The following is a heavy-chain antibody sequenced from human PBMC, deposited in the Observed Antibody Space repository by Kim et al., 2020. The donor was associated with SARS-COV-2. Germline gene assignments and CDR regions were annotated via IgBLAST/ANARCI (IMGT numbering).Heavy chain of an antibody. Sequence: VDSVKGRFTISRDNAKNSLYLQMNSLRAEDTAVYYWARFGGYDSSGWGDYWGPGTLVTVSS. J-gene: IGHJ4*02. V-gene: IGHV3-7*01. CDR3: ARFGGYDSSGWGDY. D-gene: IGHD3-22*01.